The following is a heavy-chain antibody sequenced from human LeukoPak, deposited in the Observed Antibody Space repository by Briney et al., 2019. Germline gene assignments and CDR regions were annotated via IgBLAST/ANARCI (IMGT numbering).Heavy chain of an antibody. J-gene: IGHJ4*02. CDR3: ASLKYSYGNFDC. D-gene: IGHD5-18*01. CDR1: GCSISSGGYY. Sequence: SETLSLTCTVSGCSISSGGYYWSWIRQHPGKGLEWIGSIYYSGSTDYNPSLKSRLTISVNTSKNQFSLRLSSVTAADTAVYYCASLKYSYGNFDCWGQGILVTVSS. V-gene: IGHV4-31*03. CDR2: IYYSGST.